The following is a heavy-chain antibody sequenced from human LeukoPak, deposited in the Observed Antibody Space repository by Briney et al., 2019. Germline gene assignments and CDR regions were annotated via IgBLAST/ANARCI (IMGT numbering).Heavy chain of an antibody. V-gene: IGHV4-34*01. D-gene: IGHD3-10*01. CDR3: ARGKSYYYGSGSYQSSFDY. Sequence: PSETLSLTCAVYGGSFSGYYWSWIRQPPGKGLEWIGVINHSGSTNYNPSLKSRVTISVDTSKNQFSLKLSSVTAADTAVYYCARGKSYYYGSGSYQSSFDYWGQGTLVTVSS. J-gene: IGHJ4*02. CDR2: INHSGST. CDR1: GGSFSGYY.